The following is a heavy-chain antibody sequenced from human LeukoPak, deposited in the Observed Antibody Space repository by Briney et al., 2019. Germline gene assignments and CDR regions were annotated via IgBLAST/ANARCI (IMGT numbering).Heavy chain of an antibody. J-gene: IGHJ3*02. CDR2: IYYSGST. CDR1: GGSISSGDYY. CDR3: GSGYLLDAFDI. V-gene: IGHV4-39*01. Sequence: SQTLSLTCTVSGGSISSGDYYWSWIRQPPGKGLEWIGSIYYSGSTYYNPSLKSRVTISVDTSKNQFSLKLSSVTAADTAVYYCGSGYLLDAFDIWGQGTMVTVSS. D-gene: IGHD3-22*01.